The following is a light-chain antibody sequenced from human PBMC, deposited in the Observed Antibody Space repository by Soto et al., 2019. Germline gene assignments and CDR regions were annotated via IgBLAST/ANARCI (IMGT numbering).Light chain of an antibody. CDR3: GSYTSSSTLYV. CDR1: SSDVGGSNY. Sequence: QSALTQPASVSGSPGQSITISCTGTSSDVGGSNYVSWYQQHPGKAPKLMIYDVNNRPSGVSNRFSGSKSGNTASLTISGLQAEDETDSYCGSYTSSSTLYVFGTGTKVTVL. CDR2: DVN. J-gene: IGLJ1*01. V-gene: IGLV2-14*01.